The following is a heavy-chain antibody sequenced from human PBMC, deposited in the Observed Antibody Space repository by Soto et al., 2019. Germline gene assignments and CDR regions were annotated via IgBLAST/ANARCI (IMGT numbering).Heavy chain of an antibody. J-gene: IGHJ4*02. V-gene: IGHV4-34*01. CDR3: ARGPYPRPSSSWDY. Sequence: SETLSLTCAVYGGSFSGYYWSWIRQPPGKGLEWIGEINHSGSANYNPSLKSRVTISVDTSKNQFSLKLSSVTAADTAVYYCARGPYPRPSSSWDYWGQGTLVTVSS. D-gene: IGHD6-6*01. CDR1: GGSFSGYY. CDR2: INHSGSA.